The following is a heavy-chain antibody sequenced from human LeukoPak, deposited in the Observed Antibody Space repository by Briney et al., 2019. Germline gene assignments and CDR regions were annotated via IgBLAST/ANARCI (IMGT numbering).Heavy chain of an antibody. Sequence: GSLRLSCAASGFTFSGSAMHWVRQASGKGLEWVGRIRSKANSYATAYAASVKGRFTISRDDSKNTAYLQMNSLKTEDTAVYYCTRHFREWFGDTFDIWGQGTMVTVSS. J-gene: IGHJ3*02. CDR3: TRHFREWFGDTFDI. CDR2: IRSKANSYAT. CDR1: GFTFSGSA. D-gene: IGHD3-10*01. V-gene: IGHV3-73*01.